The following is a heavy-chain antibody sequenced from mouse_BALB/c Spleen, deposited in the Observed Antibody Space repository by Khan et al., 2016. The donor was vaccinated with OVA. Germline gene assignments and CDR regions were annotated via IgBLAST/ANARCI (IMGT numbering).Heavy chain of an antibody. CDR1: GYSFTGYF. D-gene: IGHD1-1*01. CDR2: INPHIGET. Sequence: EVQLQESGPELVKPGASVRISCKASGYSFTGYFMNWVMQSHGKSLEWIGRINPHIGETLYNQKFKDKATLTVDESSSTVHMELRILASEDSAIYYCARTYGSDFDCWGQGTTLTVSS. V-gene: IGHV1-20*02. J-gene: IGHJ2*01. CDR3: ARTYGSDFDC.